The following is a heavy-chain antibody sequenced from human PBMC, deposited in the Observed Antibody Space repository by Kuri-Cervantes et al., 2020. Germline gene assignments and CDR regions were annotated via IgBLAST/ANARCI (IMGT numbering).Heavy chain of an antibody. CDR3: ARAFKPPVGLLRACGAFDI. V-gene: IGHV4-59*12. D-gene: IGHD2-15*01. CDR2: IYYSGST. Sequence: SETLSLTCTVSGGSISSYYWSWIRQPPGKGLEWIGYIYYSGSTNYNPSLKSRVTISVDTSKNQFSLKLSSVHAADPAVYYCARAFKPPVGLLRACGAFDIWCQGTMVTVSS. J-gene: IGHJ3*02. CDR1: GGSISSYY.